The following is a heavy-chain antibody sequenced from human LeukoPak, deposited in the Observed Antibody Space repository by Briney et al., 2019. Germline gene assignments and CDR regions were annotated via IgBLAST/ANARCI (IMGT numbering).Heavy chain of an antibody. D-gene: IGHD5-24*01. V-gene: IGHV4-39*07. J-gene: IGHJ3*02. Sequence: SETLSLTCTVSGGSISSSSYYWGWIRQPPGKGLEWIGSIYYSGSTYYNPSLKSRVTISVDTSKNQFSLKLSSVIAADTAVYYCAREAREGHVFDIWGQGTMVTVSS. CDR2: IYYSGST. CDR1: GGSISSSSYY. CDR3: AREAREGHVFDI.